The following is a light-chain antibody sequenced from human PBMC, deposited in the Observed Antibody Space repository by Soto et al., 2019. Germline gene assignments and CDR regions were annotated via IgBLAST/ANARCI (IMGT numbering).Light chain of an antibody. Sequence: QPVLTQPPSVSGAPGQRVTISCTGSSSNIGAGYNVHWYQQLPGTAPKLLIYANNNRPSGVPDRFSASKSGTSASLAITGLQAADEADYYCSSFADRNNLLYVFGTGTKVTVL. CDR3: SSFADRNNLLYV. CDR2: ANN. CDR1: SSNIGAGYN. J-gene: IGLJ1*01. V-gene: IGLV1-40*01.